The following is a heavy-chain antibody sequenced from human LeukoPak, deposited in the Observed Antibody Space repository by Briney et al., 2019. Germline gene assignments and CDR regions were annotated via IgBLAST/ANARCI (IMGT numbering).Heavy chain of an antibody. J-gene: IGHJ4*02. D-gene: IGHD2-21*02. Sequence: PGGSLRLSCAASGFTFSSYSMNWVRQAPGKGLEWVSSISSSSSYIYYADSVKGRFTISRDNAKNSLYLQMNSLRAEDTAVYYCAREFVVVTATSGVDYWGQGTLVTVSS. V-gene: IGHV3-21*01. CDR2: ISSSSSYI. CDR3: AREFVVVTATSGVDY. CDR1: GFTFSSYS.